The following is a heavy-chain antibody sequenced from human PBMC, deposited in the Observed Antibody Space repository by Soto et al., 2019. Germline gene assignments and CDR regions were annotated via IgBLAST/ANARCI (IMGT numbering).Heavy chain of an antibody. CDR2: ISYDGSNK. Sequence: PGGSLRLSCAASGFTFSSYGMHWVRQAPGKGLEWVAVISYDGSNKYYADSVKGRFTISRDNSKNTLYLQMNSLRAEDTAVYYCAKVKVPAAMRADYYYGMDVWGQGTTVTVSS. D-gene: IGHD2-2*01. CDR1: GFTFSSYG. V-gene: IGHV3-30*18. CDR3: AKVKVPAAMRADYYYGMDV. J-gene: IGHJ6*02.